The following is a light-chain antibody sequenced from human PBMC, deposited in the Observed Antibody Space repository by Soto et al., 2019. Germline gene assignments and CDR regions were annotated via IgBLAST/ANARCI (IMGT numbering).Light chain of an antibody. V-gene: IGKV1-5*01. Sequence: DIPMTQSPSTLPASVGDRVTITCRASQSISSWLAWYQQKPGKAPKLLIYDASSLESGVPSRFSGSGSGTEFTLTISSLQPDDFATYYCQHYNSYSEAFGQGTKVDIK. J-gene: IGKJ1*01. CDR1: QSISSW. CDR2: DAS. CDR3: QHYNSYSEA.